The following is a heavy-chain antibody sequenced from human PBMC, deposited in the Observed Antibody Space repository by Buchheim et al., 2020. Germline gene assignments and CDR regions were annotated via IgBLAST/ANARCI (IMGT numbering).Heavy chain of an antibody. V-gene: IGHV4-34*01. CDR2: INHSGST. D-gene: IGHD3-10*01. CDR1: GGSFSGYY. Sequence: QVQLQQWGAGLLKPSETLSLTCAVYGGSFSGYYWSWIRQPPGKGLEWIGEINHSGSTNYNPSLKSRVTISVDTSKNQLSLTLSSVTAADTAVYYCARTRITMVRGVIWGVYYYYGMDVWGQGTT. J-gene: IGHJ6*02. CDR3: ARTRITMVRGVIWGVYYYYGMDV.